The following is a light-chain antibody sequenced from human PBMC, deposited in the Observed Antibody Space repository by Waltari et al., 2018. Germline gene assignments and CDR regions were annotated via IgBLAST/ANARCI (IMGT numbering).Light chain of an antibody. V-gene: IGKV1-5*03. CDR1: QSLNNW. CDR3: QEDNGNSRA. J-gene: IGKJ1*01. CDR2: KAY. Sequence: DIQMTQSPSTLSASVGDRVTITCRASQSLNNWLAWYQQKPGEAPKLLIYKAYTLENGGPSRFRGSGSGTKFTATIRLLEPYEGATYSCQEDNGNSRAFRQGAQVESK.